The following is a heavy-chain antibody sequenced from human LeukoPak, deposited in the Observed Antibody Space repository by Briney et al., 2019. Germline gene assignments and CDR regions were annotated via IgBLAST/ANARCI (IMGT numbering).Heavy chain of an antibody. CDR3: ARISRWGPY. CDR2: VYYDGIN. CDR1: DGPFSGYF. Sequence: PSETLSLTCAVSDGPFSGYFWSWIRQPPGKGLEWIGTVYYDGINYSSPSLRSRVTVSVDTSKNQFSLRLSSVTAADTAVYYCARISRWGPYWGQGTLVTVSS. J-gene: IGHJ4*02. D-gene: IGHD3-16*01. V-gene: IGHV4-34*01.